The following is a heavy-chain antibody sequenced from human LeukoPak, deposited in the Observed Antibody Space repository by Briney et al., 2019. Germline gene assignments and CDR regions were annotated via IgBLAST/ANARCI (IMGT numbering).Heavy chain of an antibody. CDR1: GCSLSTSGMC. V-gene: IGHV2-70*11. CDR2: IDWDDDK. CDR3: ARSKDIVVAPDAFDI. J-gene: IGHJ3*02. D-gene: IGHD2-2*01. Sequence: SGPTLVNPTQTLTLTCTFSGCSLSTSGMCVSWIRQPRGKALEWLARIDWDDDKYYSTSLKTRLTISKDTSKNQVVLTMTNMDPVDTATYYCARSKDIVVAPDAFDIWGQGTMVTVSS.